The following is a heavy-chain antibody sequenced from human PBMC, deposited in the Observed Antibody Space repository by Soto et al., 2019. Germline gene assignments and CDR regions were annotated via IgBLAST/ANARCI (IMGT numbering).Heavy chain of an antibody. CDR1: GGTFSSYA. CDR3: ARERVNIVVVTASPGAFDI. CDR2: IIPIFGTA. D-gene: IGHD2-21*02. V-gene: IGHV1-69*13. Sequence: ASVKVSCKASGGTFSSYAISWVRQAPGQGLEWMGGIIPIFGTANYAQKFQGRVTITADESTSTAYMELSSLRSEDTAVYYCARERVNIVVVTASPGAFDIWG. J-gene: IGHJ3*02.